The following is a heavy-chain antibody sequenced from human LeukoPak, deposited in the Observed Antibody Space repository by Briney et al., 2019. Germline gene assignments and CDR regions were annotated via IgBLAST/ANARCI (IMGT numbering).Heavy chain of an antibody. CDR3: AKADSTIGGAFDT. V-gene: IGHV3-23*01. J-gene: IGHJ3*02. CDR2: ISGTADSK. Sequence: GGSLRLSCAASRFIFRNYAMSWVRQAPGRGLEWLSIISGTADSKYYADSVKGRFTISRDNPRSTLYLEMNILRAEDTAVYYCAKADSTIGGAFDTWGQGTMVIVSS. CDR1: RFIFRNYA. D-gene: IGHD3-16*01.